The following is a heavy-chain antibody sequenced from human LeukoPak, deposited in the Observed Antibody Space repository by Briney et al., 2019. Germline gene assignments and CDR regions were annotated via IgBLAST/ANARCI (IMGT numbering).Heavy chain of an antibody. CDR3: ARVGLRWSYQLSD. CDR2: INPNSGGT. J-gene: IGHJ4*02. Sequence: ASVKVSCKASGYTFTGYYMHWVRQAPGQGLEWMGWINPNSGGTNYAQKFQGRVTMTRDTSISTAYMELSRLRSDDTAVYYCARVGLRWSYQLSDWGQGTLVTVSS. D-gene: IGHD1-26*01. V-gene: IGHV1-2*02. CDR1: GYTFTGYY.